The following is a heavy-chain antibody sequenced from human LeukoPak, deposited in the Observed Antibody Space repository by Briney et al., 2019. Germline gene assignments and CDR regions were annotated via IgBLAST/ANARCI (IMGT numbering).Heavy chain of an antibody. J-gene: IGHJ4*02. CDR1: GGTFSSYA. Sequence: EASVKVSCKASGGTFSSYAISWVRQAPGQGLDWMGGIIPIFGTANYAQKFQGRVTITADESTSTAYMELSSLRSEDTAVYYCARGTQVADIDYWGQGTLVTVSS. CDR2: IIPIFGTA. V-gene: IGHV1-69*13. D-gene: IGHD6-19*01. CDR3: ARGTQVADIDY.